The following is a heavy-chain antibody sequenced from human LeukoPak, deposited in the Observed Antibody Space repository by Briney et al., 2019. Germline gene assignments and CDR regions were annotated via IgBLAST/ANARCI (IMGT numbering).Heavy chain of an antibody. CDR3: ARQFTPRGTRNGMDV. CDR2: IYYSGST. V-gene: IGHV4-59*08. Sequence: SETLSLTYTVSGGSISSYYWSWIRQPPGKGLEWIGYIYYSGSTNYNPSLKSRVTISVDTSKNQFSLKLSSVTAADTAVYYCARQFTPRGTRNGMDVWGQGTTVTVSS. CDR1: GGSISSYY. D-gene: IGHD2-15*01. J-gene: IGHJ6*02.